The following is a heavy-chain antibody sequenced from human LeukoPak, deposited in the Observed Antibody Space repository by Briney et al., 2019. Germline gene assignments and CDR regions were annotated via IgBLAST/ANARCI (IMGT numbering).Heavy chain of an antibody. CDR2: IYHRGST. V-gene: IGHV4-59*12. CDR1: GGSISSYY. Sequence: SETLSLTCTVSGGSISSYYWSWIRQPPGKGLEWIGEIYHRGSTNYNPSLKSRVTISVDKSKNQFSLRLSSVTAADTATYYCARRDYYDSTGYFGYWGQGTLVTVSS. CDR3: ARRDYYDSTGYFGY. D-gene: IGHD3-22*01. J-gene: IGHJ4*02.